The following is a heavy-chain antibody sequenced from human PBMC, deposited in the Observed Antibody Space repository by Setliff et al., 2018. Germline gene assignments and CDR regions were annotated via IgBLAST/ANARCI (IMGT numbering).Heavy chain of an antibody. Sequence: GASVKVSCKASGYTFTSYDINWVRQATGQGLEWMGWMNPNSGNTGYAQKFQGRVTMTRNTSISTAYMELSSLRSEDTAVYYCARRVGSVGIQLPDYWGQGRWSPSPQ. V-gene: IGHV1-8*02. CDR1: GYTFTSYD. D-gene: IGHD5-18*01. CDR2: MNPNSGNT. CDR3: ARRVGSVGIQLPDY. J-gene: IGHJ4*02.